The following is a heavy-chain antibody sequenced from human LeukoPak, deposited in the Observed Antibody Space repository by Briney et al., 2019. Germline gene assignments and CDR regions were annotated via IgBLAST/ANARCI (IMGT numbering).Heavy chain of an antibody. CDR2: INHRGMT. V-gene: IGHV4-34*04. CDR3: ARAGRRWAYPFHI. Sequence: PSETLSLTCAVYGASFSVYYWGWIRQPPGKGLGWIGEINHRGMTNKNPSRKGGDTIAGDTSKHTFSRTLRSVTAADTAVYHCARAGRRWAYPFHIWPQGTMVTVSS. CDR1: GASFSVYY. J-gene: IGHJ3*02. D-gene: IGHD4-23*01.